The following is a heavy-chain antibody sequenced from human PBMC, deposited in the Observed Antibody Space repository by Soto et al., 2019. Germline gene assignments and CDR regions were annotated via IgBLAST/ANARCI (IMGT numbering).Heavy chain of an antibody. D-gene: IGHD5-12*01. Sequence: GGSLRLSCAASGFTFSSYAMHWVRQAPGKGLEWVAVISYDGSNKYYADSVKGRFTISRDNSKNTLYLQMNSLRAEDTAVYYCARDEWLRFDYWGQGTLVTVSS. CDR1: GFTFSSYA. V-gene: IGHV3-30-3*01. CDR3: ARDEWLRFDY. J-gene: IGHJ4*02. CDR2: ISYDGSNK.